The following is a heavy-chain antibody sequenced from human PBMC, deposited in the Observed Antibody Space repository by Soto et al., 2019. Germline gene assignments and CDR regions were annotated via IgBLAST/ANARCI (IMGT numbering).Heavy chain of an antibody. CDR1: VFTFSSYA. Sequence: PWWSLRLSCSASVFTFSSYAMSWFRQAPGKGLEWVSAISGSGGSTYYADSVKGRFTISRDNSKNTLYLQMNSLRAEDTAVYYCAKGDGRGYYDSSGYLRAFDIWGQGTMVTVSS. D-gene: IGHD3-22*01. CDR2: ISGSGGST. J-gene: IGHJ3*02. V-gene: IGHV3-23*01. CDR3: AKGDGRGYYDSSGYLRAFDI.